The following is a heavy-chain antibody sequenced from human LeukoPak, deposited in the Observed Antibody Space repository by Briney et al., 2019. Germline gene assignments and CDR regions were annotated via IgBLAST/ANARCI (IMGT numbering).Heavy chain of an antibody. CDR3: ASDYYDSSGYLRDY. D-gene: IGHD3-22*01. CDR1: VYTFTSSG. V-gene: IGHV1-18*01. Sequence: GAPVKGSCKASVYTFTSSGISWVRHGPGQRLERMGWISSNNGNTNYAQELQGRTTMTTDTSRSTAYMDRRSLRSDDAAVYYCASDYYDSSGYLRDYWGQGTLVTVSS. CDR2: ISSNNGNT. J-gene: IGHJ4*02.